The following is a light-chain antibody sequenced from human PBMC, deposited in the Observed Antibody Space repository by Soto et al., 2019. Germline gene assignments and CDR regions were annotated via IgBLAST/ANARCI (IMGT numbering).Light chain of an antibody. CDR3: QQYGSSYPWT. CDR1: LSVSSNY. Sequence: EIVFTQSPGTLSLSPGERATLSCRASLSVSSNYLAWYQQKPGQAPRLLIYGASSRATGIPDRFSGSGSGTDFTLTIRRLEPEDFAVYYCQQYGSSYPWTFGQGTKVDIK. CDR2: GAS. V-gene: IGKV3-20*01. J-gene: IGKJ1*01.